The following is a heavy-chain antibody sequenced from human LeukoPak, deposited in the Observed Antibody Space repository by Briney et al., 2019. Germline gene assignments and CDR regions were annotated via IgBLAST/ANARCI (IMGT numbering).Heavy chain of an antibody. V-gene: IGHV1-69*13. Sequence: SVKVSCKASGGTFSRYAISWVRQAPGQGLEWMGGIIPIFGTANYAQKFQGRVTITADESTSTAYMELSSLRSEDTAVYYCARDVREYQLLCYFDYWGQRTLVTVSS. D-gene: IGHD2-2*01. CDR1: GGTFSRYA. CDR3: ARDVREYQLLCYFDY. CDR2: IIPIFGTA. J-gene: IGHJ4*02.